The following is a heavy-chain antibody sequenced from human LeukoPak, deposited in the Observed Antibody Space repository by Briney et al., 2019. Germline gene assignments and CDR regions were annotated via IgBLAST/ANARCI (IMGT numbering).Heavy chain of an antibody. Sequence: GGSLRLSCAASGFMFSSYEMNWVRQAPGKGLEWLSYMSSSGSPIYYVDSVKGRFTISRDNAKNSLYLQMNSLRAEDTALYYCAREGGEGYSYGPDYWGQGTLVTVSS. CDR1: GFMFSSYE. CDR2: MSSSGSPI. CDR3: AREGGEGYSYGPDY. D-gene: IGHD5-18*01. J-gene: IGHJ4*02. V-gene: IGHV3-48*03.